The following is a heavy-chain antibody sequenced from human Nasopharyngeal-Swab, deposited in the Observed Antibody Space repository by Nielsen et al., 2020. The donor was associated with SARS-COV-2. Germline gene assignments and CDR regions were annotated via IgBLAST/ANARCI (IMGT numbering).Heavy chain of an antibody. Sequence: VRQAPGKGLEWVGRIRSKADGGTTDYAAPVEGRFTMSRDDSENTLFLEMNTLKTEDTGVYYCSTLYYDFWSGYRPGVWGKGTTVTVSS. J-gene: IGHJ6*04. V-gene: IGHV3-15*01. CDR3: STLYYDFWSGYRPGV. D-gene: IGHD3-3*01. CDR2: IRSKADGGTT.